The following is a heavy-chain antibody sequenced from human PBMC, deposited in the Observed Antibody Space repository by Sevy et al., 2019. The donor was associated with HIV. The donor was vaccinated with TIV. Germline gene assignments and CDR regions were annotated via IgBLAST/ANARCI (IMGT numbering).Heavy chain of an antibody. V-gene: IGHV3-23*01. Sequence: GGSLRLSCAASGFTFSSYAMSWVRQAPGKGLEWVSAISGSGGSTYYADYVKGPFTISRDNSKNTLYLQMNSLRAEDTAVYYCAKDWYYYGLGAFDIWGQGTMVTVSS. CDR3: AKDWYYYGLGAFDI. D-gene: IGHD3-10*01. CDR2: ISGSGGST. CDR1: GFTFSSYA. J-gene: IGHJ3*02.